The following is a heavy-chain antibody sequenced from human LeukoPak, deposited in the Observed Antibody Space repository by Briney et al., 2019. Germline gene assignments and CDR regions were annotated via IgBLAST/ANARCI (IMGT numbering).Heavy chain of an antibody. J-gene: IGHJ4*02. Sequence: ASVKVSCKASGGTFSSYAISWVRQAPRQGLEWMGRIIPILGIANYAQKFQGRVTITADKSTSTAFMELSSLRSEDTAVYYCARTLYYYGSGSLTYYFDYWGQGTLVTVSS. V-gene: IGHV1-69*04. CDR2: IIPILGIA. CDR3: ARTLYYYGSGSLTYYFDY. D-gene: IGHD3-10*01. CDR1: GGTFSSYA.